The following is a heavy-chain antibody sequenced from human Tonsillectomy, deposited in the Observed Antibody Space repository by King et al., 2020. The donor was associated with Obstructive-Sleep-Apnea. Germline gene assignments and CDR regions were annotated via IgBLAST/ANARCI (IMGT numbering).Heavy chain of an antibody. D-gene: IGHD3-22*01. CDR3: ATPDYYDSSGLAFDI. J-gene: IGHJ3*02. V-gene: IGHV5-51*01. Sequence: VQLVESGAEVKKPGESLKISCTGSGYSFTSYWIGWVRQMPGKGLEWMGIIYPGDSDTRYSPSFQGQVTISADKSISTAYLQWSSLKASDTAMYYCATPDYYDSSGLAFDIWGQGTMVTISS. CDR1: GYSFTSYW. CDR2: IYPGDSDT.